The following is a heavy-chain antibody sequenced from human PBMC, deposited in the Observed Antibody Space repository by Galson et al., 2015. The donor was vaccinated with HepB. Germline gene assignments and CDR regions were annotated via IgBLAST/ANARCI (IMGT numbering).Heavy chain of an antibody. J-gene: IGHJ4*02. CDR3: TTGPEKSWSGDFDY. Sequence: SLRLSCAASGFTFTDAWMSWVRRAPGKGLEWVGRFRSKADGGTTDYAAPVKGRFTISRDDSKSMVYLQMNSLKIEDTAVYYCTTGPEKSWSGDFDYWGQGTLVTVSS. CDR1: GFTFTDAW. D-gene: IGHD3-3*01. V-gene: IGHV3-15*01. CDR2: FRSKADGGTT.